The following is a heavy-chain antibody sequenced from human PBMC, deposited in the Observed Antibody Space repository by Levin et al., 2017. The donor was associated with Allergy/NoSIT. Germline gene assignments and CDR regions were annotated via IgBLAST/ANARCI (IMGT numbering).Heavy chain of an antibody. D-gene: IGHD6-6*01. CDR2: IGWDDDK. Sequence: TLSLTCTFSGFSLSTNGMCVSWIRQPPGKALEWLALIGWDDDKYYNTPVKTRLTISKDTPKNQVVLTMTNMDPVDTATYYCARTLGWSIAGRLDYYYGMDVWGQGTTVTVSS. CDR1: GFSLSTNGMC. V-gene: IGHV2-70*13. J-gene: IGHJ6*02. CDR3: ARTLGWSIAGRLDYYYGMDV.